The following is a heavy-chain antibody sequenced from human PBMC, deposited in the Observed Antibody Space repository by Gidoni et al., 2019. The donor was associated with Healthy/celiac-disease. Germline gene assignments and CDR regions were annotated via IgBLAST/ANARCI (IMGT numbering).Heavy chain of an antibody. D-gene: IGHD3-10*01. Sequence: QVQLPESGPGLVKPSGTLSLTCAVSGGSISSSNWWSWVRQPPGKGLEWIGEIYNSGSTNYNPSLKSRVTISVDKSKNQFSLKLSSVTAADTAVYYCARDSATVMVRGGEGYYGMDVWGQGTTVTVSS. V-gene: IGHV4-4*02. CDR3: ARDSATVMVRGGEGYYGMDV. J-gene: IGHJ6*02. CDR1: GGSISSSNW. CDR2: IYNSGST.